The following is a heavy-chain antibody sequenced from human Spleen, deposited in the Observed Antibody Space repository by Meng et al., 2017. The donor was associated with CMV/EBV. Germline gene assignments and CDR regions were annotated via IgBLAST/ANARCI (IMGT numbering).Heavy chain of an antibody. Sequence: FSFDDYGRSWVRQAPGKGLEWVSGINWNGGSTGYADSVKGRFTISRDNAKNSLYLRMNSLRAEDTALYYCARDGRRYCTSTSCSYSGYWGQGTLVTVSS. J-gene: IGHJ4*02. CDR2: INWNGGST. V-gene: IGHV3-20*03. CDR3: ARDGRRYCTSTSCSYSGY. CDR1: FSFDDYG. D-gene: IGHD2-2*01.